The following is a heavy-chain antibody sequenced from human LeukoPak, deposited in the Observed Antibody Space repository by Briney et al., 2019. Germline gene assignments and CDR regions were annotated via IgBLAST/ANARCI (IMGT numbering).Heavy chain of an antibody. CDR3: ARGSRPFVPVPAANWYFDL. J-gene: IGHJ2*01. D-gene: IGHD2-2*01. CDR1: GGSISSYY. CDR2: IYTSGST. Sequence: SETLSLTCTVSGGSISSYYWSWIRQPAGKGLEWIGRIYTSGSTNYNPSLKSRVTMSVDTSKNQFSLKLSSVTAADTAVYYCARGSRPFVPVPAANWYFDLWGRGTLVTVSS. V-gene: IGHV4-4*07.